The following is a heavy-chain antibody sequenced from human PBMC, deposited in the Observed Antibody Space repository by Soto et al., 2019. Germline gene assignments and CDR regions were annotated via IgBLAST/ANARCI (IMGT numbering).Heavy chain of an antibody. Sequence: GGSLRLSCSASGFTFSSYAMHWVRQAPGKGLEYVSAISSNGGSTYYADSVKGRFTISRDNSKNTLYLQMSSLRAEDTAVYYCVKDLHSAIYCGGDCYLFDYWGQGTLVTVSS. D-gene: IGHD2-21*02. CDR1: GFTFSSYA. CDR3: VKDLHSAIYCGGDCYLFDY. CDR2: ISSNGGST. V-gene: IGHV3-64D*08. J-gene: IGHJ4*02.